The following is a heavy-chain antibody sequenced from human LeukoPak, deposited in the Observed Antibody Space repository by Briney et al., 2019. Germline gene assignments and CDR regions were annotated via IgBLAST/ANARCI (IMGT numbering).Heavy chain of an antibody. CDR3: ARDTNIPESETFHY. CDR1: GYTFSDFY. CDR2: TNPNIGST. J-gene: IGHJ4*02. D-gene: IGHD2-2*02. V-gene: IGHV1-2*02. Sequence: ASVKVSCKASGYTFSDFYIHWVRQAPGQGPEWMGWTNPNIGSTNSAQKFQGRLTMTRDTSISTAYMEMSGLRSDDTAVYYCARDTNIPESETFHYWGQGTLVTVSS.